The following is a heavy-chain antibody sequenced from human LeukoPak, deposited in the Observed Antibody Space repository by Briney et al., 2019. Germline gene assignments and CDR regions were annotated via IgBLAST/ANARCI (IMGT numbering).Heavy chain of an antibody. J-gene: IGHJ4*02. D-gene: IGHD1-26*01. CDR2: IYTSGTT. V-gene: IGHV4-4*07. Sequence: KPSETLSLTCTVSGGSISNYYWTWIRQPAGKGLEWIGRIYTSGTTNYSPSLKSRVTMSVDTSKNQFSLKLSSVTAADTAVYYCARTSGSYYPFDFWGQGTLVTVSS. CDR3: ARTSGSYYPFDF. CDR1: GGSISNYY.